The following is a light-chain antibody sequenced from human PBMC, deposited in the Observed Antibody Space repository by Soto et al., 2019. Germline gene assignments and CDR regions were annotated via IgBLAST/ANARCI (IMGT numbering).Light chain of an antibody. CDR2: AAS. CDR3: QQYVNSPFT. J-gene: IGKJ2*01. V-gene: IGKV1-39*01. CDR1: QSISSY. Sequence: DIQMTQSPSSLSASVGDRVSITCRASQSISSYVNWYQQKPGKAPKLLIFAASRLHTGVPLRFSGSGSGTDFTLTISGLQPEDFAVFYCQQYVNSPFTFGQGTKLEI.